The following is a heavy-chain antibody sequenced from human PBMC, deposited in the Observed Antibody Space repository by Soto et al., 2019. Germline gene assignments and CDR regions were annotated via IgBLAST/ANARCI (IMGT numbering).Heavy chain of an antibody. Sequence: ASVKVSCKASGYTFTGYYMHWVRQAPGQGLGWMGWINPNSGGTNYAQKFQGRVTMTRDTSISTAYMELSRLRSDDTAVYYCARFFSPYYYGSGSYPHFDYWGQGTLVTVSS. CDR1: GYTFTGYY. CDR3: ARFFSPYYYGSGSYPHFDY. D-gene: IGHD3-10*01. J-gene: IGHJ4*02. CDR2: INPNSGGT. V-gene: IGHV1-2*02.